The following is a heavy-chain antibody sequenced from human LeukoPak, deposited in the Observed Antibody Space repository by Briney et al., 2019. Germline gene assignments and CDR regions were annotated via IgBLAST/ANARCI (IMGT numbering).Heavy chain of an antibody. CDR2: ISSSSSYI. CDR1: GFTFSSYS. CDR3: ARAWGDWFDP. D-gene: IGHD3-16*01. J-gene: IGHJ5*02. Sequence: GGSLRLSCAASGFTFSSYSMNWVRQPPGKGLEWVSSISSSSSYIYYADSVKGRFTISRDNAKNSLYLQMNSLRAEDTAVYYCARAWGDWFDPWGQGTLVTVSS. V-gene: IGHV3-21*01.